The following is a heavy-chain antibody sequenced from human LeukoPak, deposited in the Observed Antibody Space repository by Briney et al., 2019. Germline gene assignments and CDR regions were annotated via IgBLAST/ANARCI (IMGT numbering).Heavy chain of an antibody. CDR3: ARVPPDGYNYYFDY. CDR1: GGTFSSYA. J-gene: IGHJ4*02. Sequence: SVKVSCKASGGTFSSYAISWVRQAPGQGLEWMGGIIPIFGTANYAQKFQGRVTITTDESTSTAYMELSSLRSEDTAVHYCARVPPDGYNYYFDYWGQGTLVTVSS. V-gene: IGHV1-69*05. CDR2: IIPIFGTA. D-gene: IGHD5-24*01.